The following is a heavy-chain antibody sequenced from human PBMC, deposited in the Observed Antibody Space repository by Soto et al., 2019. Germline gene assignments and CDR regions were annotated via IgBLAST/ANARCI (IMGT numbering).Heavy chain of an antibody. Sequence: QVQLVQSGAEVKKPGASVKVSCKASEYTFTNYDINWVRQATGQGLEWMGWMNPHSGDTGYAQKFRGRGTMTRNTSITTAYMELSSLRSEDTAVYYCARVEHLGPVGHDAFGIWGQGTMVTVSS. CDR1: EYTFTNYD. V-gene: IGHV1-8*01. D-gene: IGHD1-1*01. CDR2: MNPHSGDT. J-gene: IGHJ3*02. CDR3: ARVEHLGPVGHDAFGI.